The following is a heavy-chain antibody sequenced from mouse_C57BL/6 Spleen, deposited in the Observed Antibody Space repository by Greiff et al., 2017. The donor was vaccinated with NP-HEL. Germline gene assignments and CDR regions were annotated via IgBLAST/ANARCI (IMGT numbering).Heavy chain of an antibody. J-gene: IGHJ2*01. CDR1: GYSFTGYY. Sequence: VQLKESGPELVKPGASVKISCKASGYSFTGYYMNWVKQSPEKSLEWIGEINPSTGGTTYNQKFKAKATLTVDKSSSTAYMQLKSLTSEDSAVYYCARRHFDYWGQGTTLTVSS. CDR2: INPSTGGT. V-gene: IGHV1-42*01. CDR3: ARRHFDY.